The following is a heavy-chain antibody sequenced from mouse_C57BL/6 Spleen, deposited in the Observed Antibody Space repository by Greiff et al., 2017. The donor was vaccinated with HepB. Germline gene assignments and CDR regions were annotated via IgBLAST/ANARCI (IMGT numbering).Heavy chain of an antibody. CDR3: AREDYGSSYVDY. D-gene: IGHD1-1*01. CDR2: IHPNSGST. Sequence: QVQLQQPGTELVKPAASVKLSCKASGYTFTSYWMHWVKQRPGQGLEWIGMIHPNSGSTNYNEKFKSKATLTVDKSSSTAYMQLSSLTSEDSAVYYCAREDYGSSYVDYWGQGTTLTVSS. V-gene: IGHV1-64*01. J-gene: IGHJ2*01. CDR1: GYTFTSYW.